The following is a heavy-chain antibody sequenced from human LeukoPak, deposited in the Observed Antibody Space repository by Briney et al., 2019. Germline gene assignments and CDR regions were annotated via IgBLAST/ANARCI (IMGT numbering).Heavy chain of an antibody. CDR2: INHSGST. D-gene: IGHD5-18*01. CDR3: ARRRVDTAMGDAFDI. Sequence: SETLSLTCAVYGGSFSGYYWSWIRQPPGKGLEWIGEINHSGSTNYNPSLKSRVTFSVDTSKNQFSLKLSSVTAADTAVYYCARRRVDTAMGDAFDIWGQGTVVTVSS. CDR1: GGSFSGYY. J-gene: IGHJ3*02. V-gene: IGHV4-34*01.